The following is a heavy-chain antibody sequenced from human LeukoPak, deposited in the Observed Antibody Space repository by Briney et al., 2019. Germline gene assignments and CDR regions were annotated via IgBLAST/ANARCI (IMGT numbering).Heavy chain of an antibody. CDR1: GFTFSSYW. CDR3: AKQYYSSGSYYPAFDY. V-gene: IGHV3-7*01. J-gene: IGHJ4*02. D-gene: IGHD3-10*01. CDR2: IKQDGSEK. Sequence: PGGSLRLSCAASGFTFSSYWMSLVRQAPGKGLDWVANIKQDGSEKYYVDSVKGRFTISRDNAKNSLYLQMNSLRAEDTAVYYCAKQYYSSGSYYPAFDYWGQGTLVTVSS.